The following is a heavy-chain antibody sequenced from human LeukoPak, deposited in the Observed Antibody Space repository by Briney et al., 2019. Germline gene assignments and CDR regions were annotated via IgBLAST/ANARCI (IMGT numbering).Heavy chain of an antibody. CDR1: GGSISGYH. D-gene: IGHD3-16*01. CDR2: IFSSGRN. Sequence: PSETLSLTCNVSGGSISGYHWSWIRQPAGKGLEWMGRIFSSGRNNYNPSLKSRLMVAVDPSKNQFSLRLSSVTAADTAVYYCAREAGDYDAGGHPPTPYYFDLWGQGTLVTASS. CDR3: AREAGDYDAGGHPPTPYYFDL. J-gene: IGHJ4*02. V-gene: IGHV4-4*07.